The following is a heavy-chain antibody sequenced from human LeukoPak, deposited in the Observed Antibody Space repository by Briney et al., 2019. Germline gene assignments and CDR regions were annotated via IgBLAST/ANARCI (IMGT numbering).Heavy chain of an antibody. CDR2: ITGPADVT. CDR3: AKDRVSGDGYNSLDY. Sequence: PGGSLRLSCAASGFSFNSYAMNWVRQVPGKGLEWVSDITGPADVTTYADSVKGRSTISRDNSKNTVFLQMDSLRAEDTAVYYCAKDRVSGDGYNSLDYWGQGTLVTVSS. CDR1: GFSFNSYA. J-gene: IGHJ4*02. D-gene: IGHD5-24*01. V-gene: IGHV3-23*01.